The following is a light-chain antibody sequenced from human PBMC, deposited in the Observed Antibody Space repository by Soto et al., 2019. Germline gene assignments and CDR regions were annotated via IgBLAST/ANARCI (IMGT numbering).Light chain of an antibody. CDR1: QGISNY. CDR2: AAS. J-gene: IGKJ5*01. Sequence: DIQMTQSPSSLSASVGDRVTITCRAIQGISNYLACYQQKPGKVPKLLIYAASTLQSGVPSLFSGSGSGTDFTLPISRLQPEDVATYYCQKYNXAITCGQGTRLXI. CDR3: QKYNXAIT. V-gene: IGKV1-27*01.